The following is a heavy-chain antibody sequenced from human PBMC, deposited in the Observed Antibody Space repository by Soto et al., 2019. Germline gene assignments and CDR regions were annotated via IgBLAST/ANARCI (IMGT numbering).Heavy chain of an antibody. CDR3: ARDPDGNLAGSCWFDP. V-gene: IGHV3-30-3*01. D-gene: IGHD2-15*01. CDR2: ISYDGSNK. CDR1: GFTFSSYA. Sequence: GGSLRLSCAASGFTFSSYAMHWVRQAPGKGLEWVAVISYDGSNKYYADSVKGRFTISRDNSKNTLYLQMNSLRAEDTAVYYCARDPDGNLAGSCWFDPWGQGTLVTVSS. J-gene: IGHJ5*02.